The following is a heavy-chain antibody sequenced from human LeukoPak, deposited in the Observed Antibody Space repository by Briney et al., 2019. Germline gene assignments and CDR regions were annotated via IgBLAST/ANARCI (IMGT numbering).Heavy chain of an antibody. V-gene: IGHV3-7*03. D-gene: IGHD3-10*01. J-gene: IGHJ4*02. Sequence: GGSLRLSCAASGFTFTTYWMTWVRQAPGKGLEWVANINQGGTEKYYVDSVKGRFTISRDNAKNSLYLQMNSLRAEDTAVYYCAIGTLWFGELSWGQGTLVTVSS. CDR3: AIGTLWFGELS. CDR1: GFTFTTYW. CDR2: INQGGTEK.